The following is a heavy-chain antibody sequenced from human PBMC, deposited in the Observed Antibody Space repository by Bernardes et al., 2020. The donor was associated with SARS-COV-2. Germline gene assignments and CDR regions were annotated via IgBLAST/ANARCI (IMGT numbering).Heavy chain of an antibody. Sequence: LQTSCKVSGYKVIPYWITWVRNIPGKGLEWMGIIYPGDSDTRYSPSFQGQVTISADKSISSAYLQWSSLKASDTAMYYCARRGSYSSDWYTSPYFDFWGQGTLVTVSS. J-gene: IGHJ4*02. CDR2: IYPGDSDT. CDR3: ARRGSYSSDWYTSPYFDF. V-gene: IGHV5-51*01. D-gene: IGHD6-19*01. CDR1: GYKVIPYW.